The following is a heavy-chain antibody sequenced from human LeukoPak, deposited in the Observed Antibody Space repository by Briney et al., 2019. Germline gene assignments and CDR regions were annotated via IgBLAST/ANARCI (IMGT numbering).Heavy chain of an antibody. D-gene: IGHD6-13*01. V-gene: IGHV1-69*01. CDR2: IIPIFGTA. Sequence: GSSVKVSCKASGGTFSSYAISWVRQAPGQGLEWMGGIIPIFGTANYAQKFQGRVTITADESTSTAYMELSSLRSEDTAVYYCARGKEYSSSWYSYYYYMDVWGKGTTVTVSS. CDR3: ARGKEYSSSWYSYYYYMDV. J-gene: IGHJ6*03. CDR1: GGTFSSYA.